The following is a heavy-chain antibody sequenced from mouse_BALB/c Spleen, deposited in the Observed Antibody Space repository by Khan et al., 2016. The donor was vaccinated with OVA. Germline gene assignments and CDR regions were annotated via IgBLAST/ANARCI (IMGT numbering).Heavy chain of an antibody. Sequence: VQLQQSGAELARPGASVKMSCKASGYTFTSYTIHWIKKRPGQGLEWIGYINPSNGYTNYNQKFKDKATLTTDKSSTTDYLQLSSLTSDDSAVYTRATDGAYHRNDGWFAYWGQGTLVTFSA. D-gene: IGHD2-14*01. V-gene: IGHV1-4*01. J-gene: IGHJ3*01. CDR3: ATDGAYHRNDGWFAY. CDR1: GYTFTSYT. CDR2: INPSNGYT.